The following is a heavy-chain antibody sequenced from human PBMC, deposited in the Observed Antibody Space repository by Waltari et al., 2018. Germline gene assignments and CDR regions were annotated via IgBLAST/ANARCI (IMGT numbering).Heavy chain of an antibody. V-gene: IGHV1-69*10. CDR1: GDTFTTYS. CDR2: IIPILGIT. CDR3: ARSPKIAVAATGAFDY. D-gene: IGHD6-19*01. J-gene: IGHJ4*02. Sequence: QVQLVQSGAEVQKPGSSEKVSCKASGDTFTTYSISWVRQAPGQGLEWMGGIIPILGITHYAEKFQGRVTITADKSTSTAYMELSTLRSDDTAVYYCARSPKIAVAATGAFDYWGQGTLVTASA.